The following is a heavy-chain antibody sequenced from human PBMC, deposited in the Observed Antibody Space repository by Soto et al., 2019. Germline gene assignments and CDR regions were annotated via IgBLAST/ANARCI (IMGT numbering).Heavy chain of an antibody. J-gene: IGHJ6*02. CDR3: ASCQWGYYYYGMDV. CDR1: GYTFTSYD. D-gene: IGHD2-8*01. V-gene: IGHV1-8*01. CDR2: MNPNSGNT. Sequence: GASVKVSCKASGYTFTSYDINWVRQATGQGLEWMGWMNPNSGNTGYAQKFQGRVTMTRNTSISTAYMELSSLRSEDTAVYYCASCQWGYYYYGMDVWGQGTTVTVSS.